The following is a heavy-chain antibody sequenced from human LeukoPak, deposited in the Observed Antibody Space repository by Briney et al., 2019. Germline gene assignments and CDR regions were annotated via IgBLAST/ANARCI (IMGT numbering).Heavy chain of an antibody. CDR3: ARVDIVMVVTAKYFDY. J-gene: IGHJ4*02. V-gene: IGHV1-18*01. CDR1: GYTFTSYG. D-gene: IGHD2-15*01. Sequence: ASVKVSCKASGYTFTSYGISWVRQAPGQGLEWMGWISTYNGKTNYAQNLQGRVTMTTDTSTSTVYMELRSLRSDDTAVYYCARVDIVMVVTAKYFDYWGQGTLVTVSS. CDR2: ISTYNGKT.